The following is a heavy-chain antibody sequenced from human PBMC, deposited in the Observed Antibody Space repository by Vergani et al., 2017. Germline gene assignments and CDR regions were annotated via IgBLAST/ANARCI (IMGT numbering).Heavy chain of an antibody. CDR3: AKDGGWGVVVPAAIRSRGFDY. V-gene: IGHV4-39*07. Sequence: QLQLQESGPGLVKPSETLSLTCTVSGGSISSSSYYWSWIRQPPGKGLEWIGEINHSGSTNYNPSLKSRVTISVDTSKNQFSLKLSSVTAADTAVYYCAKDGGWGVVVPAAIRSRGFDYWGQGTLVTVSS. CDR2: INHSGST. J-gene: IGHJ4*02. CDR1: GGSISSSSYY. D-gene: IGHD2-2*02.